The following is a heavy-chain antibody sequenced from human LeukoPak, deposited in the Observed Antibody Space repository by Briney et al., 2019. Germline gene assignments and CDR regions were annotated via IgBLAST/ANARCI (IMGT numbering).Heavy chain of an antibody. Sequence: GGSLRLSCAVSGFTFSSSWMTWVRQAPGKGLEWVATMNSDGGQKSYVDSVKGRFTISRDNAKNSLYLQMNSLRAEDTAVYYYARNYAYNHFDYWGQGTLVTVSS. V-gene: IGHV3-7*01. J-gene: IGHJ4*02. CDR1: GFTFSSSW. D-gene: IGHD5-24*01. CDR2: MNSDGGQK. CDR3: ARNYAYNHFDY.